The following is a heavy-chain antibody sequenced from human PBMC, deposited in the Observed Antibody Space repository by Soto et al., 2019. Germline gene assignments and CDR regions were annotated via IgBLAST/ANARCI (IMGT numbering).Heavy chain of an antibody. J-gene: IGHJ3*02. CDR1: GFTFSSYG. D-gene: IGHD3-22*01. CDR3: AKGLYDNDAFDI. CDR2: IWYDGSNK. V-gene: IGHV3-30*02. Sequence: GGSLRLSCAASGFTFSSYGMHWVRQAPGKGLEWVAVIWYDGSNKYYADSVKGRFTISRDNSKNTLYLQMNSLRAEDTAVYYCAKGLYDNDAFDIWGQGTMVTVSS.